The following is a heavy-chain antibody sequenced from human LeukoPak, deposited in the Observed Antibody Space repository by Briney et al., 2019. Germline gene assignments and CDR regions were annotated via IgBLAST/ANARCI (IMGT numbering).Heavy chain of an antibody. D-gene: IGHD3-22*01. Sequence: PGGSLRLSCAASGFTFSNHVMNWVRQAPGKGPEWVSAIGGSGDNTYYAGSVRGRFSISRDNSENTLYLQMDSLRAEDTAVYYCARLHYYDGTAYKYYFDYWGQGTLVTVSS. J-gene: IGHJ4*02. CDR3: ARLHYYDGTAYKYYFDY. CDR1: GFTFSNHV. CDR2: IGGSGDNT. V-gene: IGHV3-23*01.